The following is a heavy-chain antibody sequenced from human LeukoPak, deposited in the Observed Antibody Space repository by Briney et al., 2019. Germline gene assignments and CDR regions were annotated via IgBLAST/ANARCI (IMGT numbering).Heavy chain of an antibody. CDR1: AGSISTYH. CDR3: ARDKQHSYGRYFDH. Sequence: PSETLSLTCTVSAGSISTYHWNWIRKSPEKGLEWIGYIQSTGNSNYNPSFKSRVTISVDMSRNQIVLYLSSVTAADTAVYFCARDKQHSYGRYFDHWGQGILVTVSS. J-gene: IGHJ4*02. V-gene: IGHV4-59*01. CDR2: IQSTGNS. D-gene: IGHD5-18*01.